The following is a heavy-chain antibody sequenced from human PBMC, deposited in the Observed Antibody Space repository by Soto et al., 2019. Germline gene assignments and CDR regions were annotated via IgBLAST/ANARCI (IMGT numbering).Heavy chain of an antibody. J-gene: IGHJ6*02. Sequence: RASVKVSCKASGYTFTSYDINWVRQATGQGLEWMGWMNPNSGNTGYAQKFQGRVTMTRNTSISTAYMELSSLRSEDTAVYYCARDCSGGSCYGNGMDVWGQGTTVTVSS. CDR3: ARDCSGGSCYGNGMDV. CDR1: GYTFTSYD. D-gene: IGHD2-15*01. CDR2: MNPNSGNT. V-gene: IGHV1-8*01.